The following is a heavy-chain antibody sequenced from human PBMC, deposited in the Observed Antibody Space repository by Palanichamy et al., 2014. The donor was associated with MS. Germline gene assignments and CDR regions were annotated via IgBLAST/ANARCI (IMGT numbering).Heavy chain of an antibody. J-gene: IGHJ4*02. D-gene: IGHD1-26*01. Sequence: EVQVAESGGGLVQPGGSLRLSCEASGFTFSSYEMNWVRQAPGKGLEWVSYISNSGNTIYYADSVRGRFTISRDNAKNSLFLQMNSLRAEDTAVYYCARGSEWELFRDHYHFDSWGQGTLVTVSS. V-gene: IGHV3-48*03. CDR2: ISNSGNTI. CDR3: ARGSEWELFRDHYHFDS. CDR1: GFTFSSYE.